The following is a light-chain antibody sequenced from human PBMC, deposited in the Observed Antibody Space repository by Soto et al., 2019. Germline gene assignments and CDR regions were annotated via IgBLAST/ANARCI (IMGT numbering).Light chain of an antibody. J-gene: IGKJ3*01. CDR3: QQYGSSPS. V-gene: IGKV3-15*01. CDR2: GAF. CDR1: QSVSSN. Sequence: EIVMTQSPATLSVSPGERATLSCRASQSVSSNLAWYQQKPGQAPSLLIYGAFTRATGIPARFSGTGSGTDFTLTISRLEPEDFAVYYCQQYGSSPSFGPGTKVDIK.